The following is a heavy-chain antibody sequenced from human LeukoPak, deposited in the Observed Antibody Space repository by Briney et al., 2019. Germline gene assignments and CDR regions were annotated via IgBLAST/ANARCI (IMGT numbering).Heavy chain of an antibody. CDR3: ARRLGRKFGERFYYYHYMDV. CDR2: MSHSGST. CDR1: GGSFSGHY. D-gene: IGHD3-10*01. V-gene: IGHV4-34*01. Sequence: SETLSLTCAVYGGSFSGHYWSWIRQPPGKGLEWIGEMSHSGSTNYNPSLKSRVTISVDTSKNQFSLKLSSVTAADTAVYYCARRLGRKFGERFYYYHYMDVWGKGTTVTISS. J-gene: IGHJ6*03.